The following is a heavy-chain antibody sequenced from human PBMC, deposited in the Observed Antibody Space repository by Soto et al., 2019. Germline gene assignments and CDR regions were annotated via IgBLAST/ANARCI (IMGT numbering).Heavy chain of an antibody. J-gene: IGHJ4*02. CDR3: AKAAVDIVVVTNYFDY. V-gene: IGHV3-23*01. D-gene: IGHD2-15*01. Sequence: EVQLLESGGGLVQPGGSLRLSCAASGFTFSSYAMSWVRQAPGKGLEWVSAISGSGGSTYYADSVKGRFTISRDNSKNTLYLQMNSLRAEETAVYYCAKAAVDIVVVTNYFDYWGQGTLVTVSS. CDR1: GFTFSSYA. CDR2: ISGSGGST.